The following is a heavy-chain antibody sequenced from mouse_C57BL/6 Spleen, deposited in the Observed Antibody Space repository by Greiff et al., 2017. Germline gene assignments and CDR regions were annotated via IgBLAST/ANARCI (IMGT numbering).Heavy chain of an antibody. Sequence: VQLQQPGAELVRPGSSVKLSCKASGYTFTSYWMDWVKQRPGQGLEWIGNIYPSDSETHYNQKFKDKATLTVDKSSSTAYMQLSSLTSEDSAVYYCARSTQASAMDYWGQGTSVTVSS. V-gene: IGHV1-61*01. CDR2: IYPSDSET. CDR3: ARSTQASAMDY. CDR1: GYTFTSYW. D-gene: IGHD3-2*02. J-gene: IGHJ4*01.